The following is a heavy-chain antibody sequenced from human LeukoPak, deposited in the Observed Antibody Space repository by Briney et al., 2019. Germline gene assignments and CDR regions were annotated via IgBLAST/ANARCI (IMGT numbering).Heavy chain of an antibody. J-gene: IGHJ4*02. CDR2: FDSEDGET. CDR1: GYTLTELS. Sequence: ASVKVSCKVSGYTLTELSMHWVRQAPGEGLEWMGGFDSEDGETIYAQKFQGRVTMTEDTSTDTAYMELSSLRSEDTAVYYCATDTRESSGYPGFDYWGQGTLVTVSS. D-gene: IGHD3-22*01. V-gene: IGHV1-24*01. CDR3: ATDTRESSGYPGFDY.